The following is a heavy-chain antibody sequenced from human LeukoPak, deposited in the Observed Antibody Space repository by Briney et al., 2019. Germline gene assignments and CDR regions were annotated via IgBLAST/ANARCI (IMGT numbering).Heavy chain of an antibody. D-gene: IGHD6-13*01. CDR3: AKDLPYSGSWYEALDI. CDR2: ISYDGSNK. Sequence: PGGSLRLSCAASGFTFSSYGMHWVRQAPGKGLEWVAVISYDGSNKYYADSVKGRFTISRDNSKNTLYLQMNSLRAEDTAVYYCAKDLPYSGSWYEALDIWGQGTMVTVSS. CDR1: GFTFSSYG. V-gene: IGHV3-30*18. J-gene: IGHJ3*02.